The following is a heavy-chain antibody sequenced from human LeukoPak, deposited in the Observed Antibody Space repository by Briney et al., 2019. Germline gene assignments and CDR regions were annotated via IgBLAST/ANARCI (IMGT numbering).Heavy chain of an antibody. CDR3: ARAYDSSGYYGFRAFDI. Sequence: PSETLSLTCTVSGGSISSGGYYWSWIRQHPGKGLEWIGYIYYSGSTYYNPSLKSRVTISVDTSKNQFSLKLSSVTAADTAVYYCARAYDSSGYYGFRAFDIWGQGTMVPVSS. D-gene: IGHD3-22*01. CDR2: IYYSGST. V-gene: IGHV4-31*03. CDR1: GGSISSGGYY. J-gene: IGHJ3*02.